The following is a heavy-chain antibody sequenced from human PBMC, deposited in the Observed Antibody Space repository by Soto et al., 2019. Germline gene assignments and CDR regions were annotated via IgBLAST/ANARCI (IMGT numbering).Heavy chain of an antibody. CDR1: GGSMNDYY. CDR3: ASGRLVSRYYGLDV. CDR2: IFTSGNT. D-gene: IGHD6-6*01. Sequence: WETLSLTCTVSGGSMNDYYWSWIRQPAGKGLEWIGRIFTSGNTNYNPSLRSRLTMSVDTSTNQVSLRLTSVTAADTAVYYCASGRLVSRYYGLDVWGQGTTVTVSS. J-gene: IGHJ6*02. V-gene: IGHV4-4*07.